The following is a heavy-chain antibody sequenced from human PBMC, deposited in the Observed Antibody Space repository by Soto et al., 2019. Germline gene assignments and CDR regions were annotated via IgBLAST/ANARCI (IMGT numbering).Heavy chain of an antibody. J-gene: IGHJ6*02. CDR2: ISGSGDST. D-gene: IGHD6-13*01. Sequence: EVQLLESGGGLVQPGGSLRLSCAASGFTFSSYAMSWVRQAPGKGLEWVSVISGSGDSTYYADCVRGRFTISRDNSTNTRYLQMTSLGAEDTAVYYCAKDRDGAAAGPTKFYGMDVWGQGTTVTVSS. V-gene: IGHV3-23*01. CDR1: GFTFSSYA. CDR3: AKDRDGAAAGPTKFYGMDV.